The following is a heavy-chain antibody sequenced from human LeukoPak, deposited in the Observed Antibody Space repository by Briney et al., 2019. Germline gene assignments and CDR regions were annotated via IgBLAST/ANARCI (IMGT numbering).Heavy chain of an antibody. CDR3: ARELPPLGYCSSTSCYGRFDP. CDR2: ISAYNGNT. D-gene: IGHD2-2*01. Sequence: GASVKVSCKASGYTFTSYGISWVRQAPGQGLEWMGWISAYNGNTKYAQKLQGRVTMTTDTSTSTAYMELRSLRSDDTAVYYCARELPPLGYCSSTSCYGRFDPWGQRTLVTVSS. J-gene: IGHJ5*02. CDR1: GYTFTSYG. V-gene: IGHV1-18*01.